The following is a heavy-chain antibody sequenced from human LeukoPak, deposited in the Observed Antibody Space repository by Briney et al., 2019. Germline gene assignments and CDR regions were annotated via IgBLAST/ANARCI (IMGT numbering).Heavy chain of an antibody. Sequence: GGSLRLSCAASGFTFSSYAMSWVRQAPGKGLEWVSAISGSGGSTYYADSVKGRFTISRDNSKNTLYLQMNSLRAEDTAVYYCARFPGTAAAGTGGDAFDIWGQGTMVTVSS. D-gene: IGHD6-13*01. V-gene: IGHV3-23*01. J-gene: IGHJ3*02. CDR2: ISGSGGST. CDR1: GFTFSSYA. CDR3: ARFPGTAAAGTGGDAFDI.